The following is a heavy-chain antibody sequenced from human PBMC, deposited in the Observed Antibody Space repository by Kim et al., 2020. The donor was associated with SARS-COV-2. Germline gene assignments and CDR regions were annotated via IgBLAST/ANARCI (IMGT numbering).Heavy chain of an antibody. CDR2: MNPNIGNT. CDR1: GYTFTSHD. J-gene: IGHJ5*02. V-gene: IGHV1-8*02. CDR3: VRRTSYYDSSGYVWDP. D-gene: IGHD3-22*01. Sequence: ASVKVSCKASGYTFTSHDINWVRQATGQGLEWMGWMNPNIGNTNYAQKFQGRVTMTRDTSISTAYMELSSLTSEDTAVYYCVRRTSYYDSSGYVWDPWGQGTLDPVSS.